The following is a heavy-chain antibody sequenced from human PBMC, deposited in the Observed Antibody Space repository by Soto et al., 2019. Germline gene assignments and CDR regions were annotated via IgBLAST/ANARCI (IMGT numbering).Heavy chain of an antibody. Sequence: QVQLVQSGAEVKKPGSSVKVSCLASRGTFNRYAINWVRQAPGHGLEWLGALVPQFGTPNYAQKFQVRVTIVADESTNTTSMEMRGRTADDTAVYDWARQNRDTPMVPFDVWGQGTLVTVSS. CDR2: LVPQFGTP. J-gene: IGHJ4*02. D-gene: IGHD5-18*01. CDR3: ARQNRDTPMVPFDV. CDR1: RGTFNRYA. V-gene: IGHV1-69*01.